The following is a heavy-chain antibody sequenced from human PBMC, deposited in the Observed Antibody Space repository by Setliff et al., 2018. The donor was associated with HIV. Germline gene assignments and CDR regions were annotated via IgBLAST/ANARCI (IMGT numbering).Heavy chain of an antibody. V-gene: IGHV4-4*02. J-gene: IGHJ4*02. Sequence: SETLSLTCAVSGGSISSGNWWSWVRQPPGKRLEWIGEIYHSGITNYNPSLKSRVTISVDTSKNQFSLKLSSVTAADTAVYYCAREWGIYRYEGDYFDYWGQGTLVTVSS. D-gene: IGHD3-16*02. CDR2: IYHSGIT. CDR1: GGSISSGNW. CDR3: AREWGIYRYEGDYFDY.